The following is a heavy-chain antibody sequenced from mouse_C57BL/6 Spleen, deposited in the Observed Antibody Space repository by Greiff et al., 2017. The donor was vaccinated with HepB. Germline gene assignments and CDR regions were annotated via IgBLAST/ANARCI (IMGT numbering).Heavy chain of an antibody. CDR1: GFTFSSYA. CDR2: ISSGGDYI. J-gene: IGHJ2*01. CDR3: TRASTSYYFDY. D-gene: IGHD6-1*01. V-gene: IGHV5-9-1*02. Sequence: EVQGVESGEGLVKPGGSLKLSCAASGFTFSSYAMSWVRQTPEKRLEWVAYISSGGDYIYYADTVKGRFTISRDNARNTLYLQMSSLKSEDTAMYYCTRASTSYYFDYWGQGTTLTVSS.